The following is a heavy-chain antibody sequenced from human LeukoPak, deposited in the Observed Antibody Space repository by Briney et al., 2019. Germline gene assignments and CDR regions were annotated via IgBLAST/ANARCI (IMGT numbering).Heavy chain of an antibody. CDR3: ARGDEYSSSSHWFDP. CDR1: GGSISSYY. J-gene: IGHJ5*02. Sequence: TSETLSLTCTVSGGSISSYYWSWIRQHPGKGLEWIGYIRHSGSTYYNPSLKSRVTMSVGTSNNQFSLKLSSVTAADTAVYYCARGDEYSSSSHWFDPWGQGTLVTVSS. V-gene: IGHV4-59*06. CDR2: IRHSGST. D-gene: IGHD6-6*01.